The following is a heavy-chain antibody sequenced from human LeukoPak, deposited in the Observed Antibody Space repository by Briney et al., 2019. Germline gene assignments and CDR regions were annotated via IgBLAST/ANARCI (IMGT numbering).Heavy chain of an antibody. CDR2: ISSSSSYI. CDR1: GFTFSSYA. V-gene: IGHV3-21*01. D-gene: IGHD2-15*01. Sequence: GGSLRLSCAASGFTFSSYAMSWVRQAPGKGLEWVSSISSSSSYIYYADSVKGRFTISRDNAKNSLYLQMNSLRAEDTAVYYCAREKDTGYYFDYWGQGTLVTVSS. J-gene: IGHJ4*02. CDR3: AREKDTGYYFDY.